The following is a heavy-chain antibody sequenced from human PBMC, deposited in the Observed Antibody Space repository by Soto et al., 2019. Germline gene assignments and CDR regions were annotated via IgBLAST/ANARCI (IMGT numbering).Heavy chain of an antibody. CDR1: GGSISSGGYS. D-gene: IGHD3-3*01. Sequence: SETLSLTCAVSGGSISSGGYSWSWIRQPPGKGLEWIGYIYHSGSTYYNPSLKSRVTISVDRSKNQFSLKLSSVTAADTAVYYCSRRQLLLRFLEWSAGFDPWGQGTLVTVSS. V-gene: IGHV4-30-2*01. CDR2: IYHSGST. CDR3: SRRQLLLRFLEWSAGFDP. J-gene: IGHJ5*02.